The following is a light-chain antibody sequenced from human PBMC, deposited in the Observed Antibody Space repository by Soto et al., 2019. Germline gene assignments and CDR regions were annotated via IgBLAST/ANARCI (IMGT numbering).Light chain of an antibody. J-gene: IGKJ1*01. Sequence: EIQLTQSPPTLSASVGDRVTITCRASQSIRYYLAWYQQMPGKAPKLLIYGASSLQSGVPSRFSGSGSGTEFTLTISSLQPDDFATYFCQNHNSYSQTFGQGTKVDI. CDR3: QNHNSYSQT. CDR1: QSIRYY. CDR2: GAS. V-gene: IGKV1-5*01.